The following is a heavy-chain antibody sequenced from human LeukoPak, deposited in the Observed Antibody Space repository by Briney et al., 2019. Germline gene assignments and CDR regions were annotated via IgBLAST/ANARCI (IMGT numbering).Heavy chain of an antibody. V-gene: IGHV1-3*01. CDR2: INAGNGNT. J-gene: IGHJ6*02. CDR1: GYTFTSYA. Sequence: ASVNFSCKGSGYTFTSYAMHWVRQAIGQRLEWMGWINAGNGNTKYSQKLQGRVTMTTDTSTSAAYMELRSLRSDDTAVYYCARGDGLYGMDVWGQGTTVTVSS. D-gene: IGHD5-24*01. CDR3: ARGDGLYGMDV.